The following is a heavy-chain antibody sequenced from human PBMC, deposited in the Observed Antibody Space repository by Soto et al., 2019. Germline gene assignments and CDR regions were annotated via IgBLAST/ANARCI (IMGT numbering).Heavy chain of an antibody. J-gene: IGHJ6*03. V-gene: IGHV1-8*01. CDR2: MNPNSGNT. CDR3: ARGRRLVVPAAKGAHYYYYMDV. D-gene: IGHD2-2*01. CDR1: GYTFTSYD. Sequence: ASVKVSCKASGYTFTSYDINWVRQATGQGLEWMGWMNPNSGNTGYAQKFQGRVTMTRNTSISTAYMELSSLRSEDTAVYYCARGRRLVVPAAKGAHYYYYMDVWGKGTTVTVSS.